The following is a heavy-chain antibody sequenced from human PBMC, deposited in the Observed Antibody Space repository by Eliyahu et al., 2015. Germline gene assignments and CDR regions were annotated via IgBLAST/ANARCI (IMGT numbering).Heavy chain of an antibody. D-gene: IGHD6-19*01. CDR3: ASAPGGPDAVVPGSWFDP. V-gene: IGHV4-31*03. Sequence: QVQLQESGPGLVKPSQTLSLTCXVSXGSISSGXYYWSWIRQHPGKGLEWIGYIYYSGSTYYNPSLKSRVTISVDTSKNQFSLKLSSVTAADTAVYYCASAPGGPDAVVPGSWFDPWGQGTLVTVSS. CDR1: XGSISSGXYY. CDR2: IYYSGST. J-gene: IGHJ5*02.